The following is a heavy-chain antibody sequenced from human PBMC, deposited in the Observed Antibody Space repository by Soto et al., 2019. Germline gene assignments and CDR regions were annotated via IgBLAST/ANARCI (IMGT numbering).Heavy chain of an antibody. Sequence: SETLSLTCTVSGGSVSSGSYYWSWIRQPPGKGLEWIGYISYSGSTNYKSSLKSRVTISKDTSENQFSLKLSSVTAADTAVYYCARYTTGGTGFDYWGQGTLVSVSS. D-gene: IGHD1-1*01. CDR1: GGSVSSGSYY. CDR2: ISYSGST. CDR3: ARYTTGGTGFDY. J-gene: IGHJ4*02. V-gene: IGHV4-61*01.